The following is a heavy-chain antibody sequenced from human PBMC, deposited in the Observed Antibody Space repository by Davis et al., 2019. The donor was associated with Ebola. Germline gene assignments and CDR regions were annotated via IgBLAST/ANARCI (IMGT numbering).Heavy chain of an antibody. Sequence: GESLKISCAASGFPFSSYSMSWVRQAPGKGLEWVAVISYDGSNKYYADSVKGRFTISRDNSKNTLYLQMNSLRAEDTAVYYCARDGGEWELYYGMDVWGQGTTVTVSS. CDR1: GFPFSSYS. CDR2: ISYDGSNK. V-gene: IGHV3-30-3*01. D-gene: IGHD1-26*01. J-gene: IGHJ6*02. CDR3: ARDGGEWELYYGMDV.